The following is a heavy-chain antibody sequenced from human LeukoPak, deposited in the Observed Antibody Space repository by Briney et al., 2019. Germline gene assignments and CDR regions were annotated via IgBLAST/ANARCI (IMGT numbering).Heavy chain of an antibody. CDR3: ARRGIAVFRPRQNYYMDV. CDR2: INHSGST. Sequence: SETLSLTCTVSGGSISSGSYHWSWIRQPPGKGLEWIGEINHSGSTNYNPSLKSRVTISVDTSKNQFSLKLSSVTAADTAVYYCARRGIAVFRPRQNYYMDVWGKGTTVTISS. D-gene: IGHD6-19*01. J-gene: IGHJ6*03. CDR1: GGSISSGSYH. V-gene: IGHV4-39*07.